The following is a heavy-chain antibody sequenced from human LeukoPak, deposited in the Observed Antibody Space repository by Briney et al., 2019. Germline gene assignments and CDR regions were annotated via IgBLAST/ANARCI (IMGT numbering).Heavy chain of an antibody. CDR1: GFTFSSYE. Sequence: GGSLRLSCAASGFTFSSYEMNWVRQAPGKGLEWVSYISSSGSTIYYADSVKGRFTISRDNAKNSLYLQMNSLRAEDTAVYYCARNGDYPFYYYYGMDVWGQGTTVTVSS. D-gene: IGHD4-17*01. CDR3: ARNGDYPFYYYYGMDV. CDR2: ISSSGSTI. V-gene: IGHV3-48*03. J-gene: IGHJ6*02.